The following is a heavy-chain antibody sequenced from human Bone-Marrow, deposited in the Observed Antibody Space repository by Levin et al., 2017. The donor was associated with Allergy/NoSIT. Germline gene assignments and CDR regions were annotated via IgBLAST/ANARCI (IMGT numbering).Heavy chain of an antibody. CDR1: GFTFSNYF. Sequence: GESLKISCAASGFTFSNYFMNWVRQAPGKGLEWVANIDADGSDKQYVDSLKGQFTISRDNAKNSVYLHMNSLRVEDTAVYYCVTGYCGSDCYGGHWGRGTLLIVSS. D-gene: IGHD2-21*02. CDR2: IDADGSDK. J-gene: IGHJ4*02. CDR3: VTGYCGSDCYGGH. V-gene: IGHV3-7*01.